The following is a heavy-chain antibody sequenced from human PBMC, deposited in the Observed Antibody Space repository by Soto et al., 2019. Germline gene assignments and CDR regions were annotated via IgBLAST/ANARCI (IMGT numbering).Heavy chain of an antibody. CDR1: GYTFTSYG. J-gene: IGHJ6*03. CDR3: AISGSYCSSTSCVDDGFYYYMDV. Sequence: ASVKVSCKASGYTFTSYGISWVRQAPGQGLEWMGWISAYNGNTNYAQKLQGRVTMTTDTSTSTAYMELRSLRSDDTAVYYCAISGSYCSSTSCVDDGFYYYMDVWGKGTTVTVSS. D-gene: IGHD2-2*01. V-gene: IGHV1-18*01. CDR2: ISAYNGNT.